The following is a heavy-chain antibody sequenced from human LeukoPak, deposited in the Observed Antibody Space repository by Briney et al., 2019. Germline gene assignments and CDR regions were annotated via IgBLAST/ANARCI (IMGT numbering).Heavy chain of an antibody. CDR1: GFTFGSYE. J-gene: IGHJ6*03. CDR2: ISTSGSII. CDR3: AKVAYYMDV. D-gene: IGHD5-12*01. V-gene: IGHV3-48*03. Sequence: PGGSLRLSCEASGFTFGSYEMTWVRQAPGKGLEWLSYISTSGSIIVYADSVRGRFTVSRDNAKNSLYLQMNSLRAEDTAVYYCAKVAYYMDVWGKGTTVTIS.